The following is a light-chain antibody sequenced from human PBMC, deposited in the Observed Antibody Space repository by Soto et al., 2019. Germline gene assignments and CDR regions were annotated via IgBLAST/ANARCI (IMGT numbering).Light chain of an antibody. CDR1: SSNIGAGYD. CDR3: QSYDSSLSGV. Sequence: QSVLTQPPSVSGAPGQRVTISCTGSSSNIGAGYDVHWYQQLPGTAPKLLIYGNSNRPSGVPDRFSGSKSGTSASLAITGLQAEDEADYYCQSYDSSLSGVFGTGTKLTDL. CDR2: GNS. V-gene: IGLV1-40*01. J-gene: IGLJ1*01.